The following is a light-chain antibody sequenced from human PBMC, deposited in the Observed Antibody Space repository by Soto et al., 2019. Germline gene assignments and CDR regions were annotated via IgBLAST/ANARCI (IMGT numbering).Light chain of an antibody. Sequence: DIQMTQSPSSVSASVGSIFPITCRSSEDISTWLAWYQQKPGKAPKLLIYAASSLQSGVPSSFSGSGSGTDFTLTISSLQTEDFATYYCQHADSFPLITFGQGTRLEIK. CDR3: QHADSFPLIT. V-gene: IGKV1-12*01. J-gene: IGKJ5*01. CDR1: EDISTW. CDR2: AAS.